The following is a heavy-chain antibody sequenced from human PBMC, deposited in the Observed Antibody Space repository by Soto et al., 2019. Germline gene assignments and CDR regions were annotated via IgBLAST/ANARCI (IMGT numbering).Heavy chain of an antibody. D-gene: IGHD2-15*01. J-gene: IGHJ4*02. Sequence: GGSLRLSCTASGFTFSNYAMSWVRQAPGKGLEWVSTFSSGGGGTYYADSVKGRFTISRDNSKNTLSLQMNSLRAEDTAVYYCTKANRYWIGATRCSIDFWGLGPLVTVSS. V-gene: IGHV3-23*01. CDR3: TKANRYWIGATRCSIDF. CDR1: GFTFSNYA. CDR2: FSSGGGGT.